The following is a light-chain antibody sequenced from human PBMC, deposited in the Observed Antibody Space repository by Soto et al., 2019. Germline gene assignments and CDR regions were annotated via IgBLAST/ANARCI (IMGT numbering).Light chain of an antibody. CDR3: QQYGSSIT. CDR2: GTS. V-gene: IGKV3-20*01. J-gene: IGKJ4*01. Sequence: DIVLTQSPGSLSLSPGERVTLSCRASQSVSNRYLAWYQHRPGQAPRLLIRGTSSRASGVPDRFSASGAGTDFILTISRVEPEDFAIYYCQQYGSSITFGGGTKVAIK. CDR1: QSVSNRY.